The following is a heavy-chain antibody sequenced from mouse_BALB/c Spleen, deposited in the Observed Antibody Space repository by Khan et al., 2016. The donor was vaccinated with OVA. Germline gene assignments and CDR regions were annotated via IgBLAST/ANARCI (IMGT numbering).Heavy chain of an antibody. J-gene: IGHJ3*01. CDR2: IRSGGNT. CDR3: ARTSYMYDFTY. V-gene: IGHV2-2*01. Sequence: QVQLKQSGPGLVQPSQSLSITCRVSGFSLTTYGVHWVRQSPGKGLEWLGVIRSGGNTDYNAAFISRLSITKDNYKSQVFFKMDSLQADDTGVYYCARTSYMYDFTYWGQGTLVTVSA. CDR1: GFSLTTYG. D-gene: IGHD2-14*01.